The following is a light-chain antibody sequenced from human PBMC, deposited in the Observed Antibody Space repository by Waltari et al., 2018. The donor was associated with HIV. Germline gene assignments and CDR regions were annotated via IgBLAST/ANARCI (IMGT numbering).Light chain of an antibody. V-gene: IGLV2-14*01. CDR1: SSYVGTYNS. CDR3: SSFTGSTTSLL. Sequence: SALTQPAPVSGSPGQSITLSCTRRSSYVGTYNSVACYQQHPDTAPTLIIYEVSNRPSGVSNRFSGSKSGNTASLTISGLQAEDESDYFCSSFTGSTTSLLFGGGTRLTVL. CDR2: EVS. J-gene: IGLJ3*02.